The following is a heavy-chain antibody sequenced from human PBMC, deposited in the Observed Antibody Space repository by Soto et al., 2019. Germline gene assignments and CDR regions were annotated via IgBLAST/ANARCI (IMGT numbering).Heavy chain of an antibody. V-gene: IGHV4-39*01. D-gene: IGHD6-6*01. Sequence: PSETLSLTCTVSGGSISSSSYYWGWIRQPPGKGLEWIGSIYYSGSTYYNPSLKSRVTISVDTSKNQFSLKLSSVTAADTAVYYCARLSIAARLGFDPWGQGTLVPVSS. CDR2: IYYSGST. J-gene: IGHJ5*02. CDR1: GGSISSSSYY. CDR3: ARLSIAARLGFDP.